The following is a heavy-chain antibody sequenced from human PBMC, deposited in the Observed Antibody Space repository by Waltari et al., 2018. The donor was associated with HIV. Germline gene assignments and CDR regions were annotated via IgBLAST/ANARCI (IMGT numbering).Heavy chain of an antibody. CDR1: GGSLSPYH. CDR2: IHHSGRT. D-gene: IGHD1-1*01. J-gene: IGHJ3*02. Sequence: QVQLQQWGVGLLKPSDTLSLTCSVYGGSLSPYHWDLIRQSPEKGLQWNGEIHHSGRTNYNPSLKSRLTLSVDTAKKQLSLRLTSVTAAETATYYCARWGRGTASANDYSGFDIWGQGIMVIVSS. V-gene: IGHV4-34*02. CDR3: ARWGRGTASANDYSGFDI.